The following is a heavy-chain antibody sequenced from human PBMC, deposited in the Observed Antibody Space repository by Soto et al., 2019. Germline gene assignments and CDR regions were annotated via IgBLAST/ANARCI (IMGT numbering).Heavy chain of an antibody. Sequence: QITLKESGPTLVKPTQTLTLTCTFSGFSLSTSGVGVGWIRQPPGKALEWLALIYWDDDKRYSPSLKSRLTITKDTSKNQVVLTMTNMEPVDIATYYCAHRDYGDYALDYWGQGTLVTVSS. CDR1: GFSLSTSGVG. J-gene: IGHJ4*02. CDR2: IYWDDDK. D-gene: IGHD4-17*01. CDR3: AHRDYGDYALDY. V-gene: IGHV2-5*02.